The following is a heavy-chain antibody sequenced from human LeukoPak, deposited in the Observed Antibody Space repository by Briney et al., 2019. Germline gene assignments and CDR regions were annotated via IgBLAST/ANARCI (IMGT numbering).Heavy chain of an antibody. J-gene: IGHJ5*02. Sequence: PSETLSLTCTVSGGSISSYYWSWLRQPAGKGLEGFGRIYTRESTNYNPSLKSRVTMSVATSKNQFSLKLSSVTAADTAVYYCARATGTTGFWFDPWGQGTLVTVSS. CDR2: IYTREST. D-gene: IGHD1-7*01. CDR3: ARATGTTGFWFDP. V-gene: IGHV4-4*07. CDR1: GGSISSYY.